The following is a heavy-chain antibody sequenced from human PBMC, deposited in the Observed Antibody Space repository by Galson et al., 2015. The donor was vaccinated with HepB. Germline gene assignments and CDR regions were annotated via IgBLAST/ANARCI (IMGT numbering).Heavy chain of an antibody. Sequence: SLRLSCAASGFSFSNYGMHWVRQAPGKGLEWVAVISYDGSNKYYADSVKGRFTISRDNSKNTLYLQMNSLRAEDTAVYYCAKAGGYCSGGSCYGDCWGQGTLVTVSS. J-gene: IGHJ4*02. CDR3: AKAGGYCSGGSCYGDC. CDR1: GFSFSNYG. D-gene: IGHD2-15*01. CDR2: ISYDGSNK. V-gene: IGHV3-30*18.